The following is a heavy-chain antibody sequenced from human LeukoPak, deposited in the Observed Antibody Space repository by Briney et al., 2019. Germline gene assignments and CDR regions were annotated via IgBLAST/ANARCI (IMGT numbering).Heavy chain of an antibody. V-gene: IGHV1-2*02. CDR3: ARGSAYSGSYYYYYYMDV. Sequence: ASVKVSCKASGYTFTGYYMDWVRQAPGQGLEWMGWINPNSGGTNYAQKFQGRVTMTRDTSISTAYMELSRLRSDDTAVYYCARGSAYSGSYYYYYYMDVWGKGTTVTVSS. CDR2: INPNSGGT. D-gene: IGHD1-26*01. CDR1: GYTFTGYY. J-gene: IGHJ6*03.